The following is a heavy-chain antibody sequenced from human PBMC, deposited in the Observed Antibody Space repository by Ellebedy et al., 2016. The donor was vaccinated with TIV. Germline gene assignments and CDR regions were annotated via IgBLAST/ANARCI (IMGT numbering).Heavy chain of an antibody. CDR2: IYPGDAYT. J-gene: IGHJ4*02. D-gene: IGHD6-6*01. V-gene: IGHV5-51*01. CDR3: VRQDTSSTRLLRY. CDR1: GDRFSTYW. Sequence: GESLKISCKASGDRFSTYWIGWVRQMPGKGLEWMGIIYPGDAYTIYSPSFQGQVTISADRSISTAYLQWSSLKASDTAIYYCVRQDTSSTRLLRYWGQGTLLTVSS.